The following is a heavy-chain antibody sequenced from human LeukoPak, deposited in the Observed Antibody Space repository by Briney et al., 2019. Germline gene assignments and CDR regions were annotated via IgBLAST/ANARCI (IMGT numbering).Heavy chain of an antibody. D-gene: IGHD2-15*01. V-gene: IGHV3-11*04. CDR1: GFTFSDYY. Sequence: GGSLRLSCAASGFTFSDYYMSWVRQAPGKGLEWVSYISSSGSTIYYADSVKGRFTISRDNAKNSLYLQMNSLRAEDTAVYYCAGWVVVVAATDGMDVWGQGTTVTVSS. CDR2: ISSSGSTI. CDR3: AGWVVVVAATDGMDV. J-gene: IGHJ6*02.